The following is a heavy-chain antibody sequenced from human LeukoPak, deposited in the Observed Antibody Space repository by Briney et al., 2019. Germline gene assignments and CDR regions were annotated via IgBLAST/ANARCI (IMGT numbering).Heavy chain of an antibody. CDR1: GFTFSSYS. Sequence: GGPLSLSCEASGFTFSSYSMTWVRQAPGKGLEWVSSISSSSSYIYYADSVKGRFTISRDNAKNSLYLQMNSLRAEDTAVYYCARGDGRYSGSRDYWGQGTLVTVSS. CDR3: ARGDGRYSGSRDY. D-gene: IGHD6-13*01. V-gene: IGHV3-21*01. J-gene: IGHJ4*02. CDR2: ISSSSSYI.